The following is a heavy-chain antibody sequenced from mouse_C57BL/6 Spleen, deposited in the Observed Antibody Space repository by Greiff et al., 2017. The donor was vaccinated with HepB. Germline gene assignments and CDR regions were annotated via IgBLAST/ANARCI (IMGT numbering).Heavy chain of an antibody. D-gene: IGHD2-4*01. CDR2: IRNKANGYTT. CDR3: ARSSYDYDGYYAMDY. CDR1: GFTFTDYY. J-gene: IGHJ4*01. V-gene: IGHV7-3*01. Sequence: EVNLVESGGGLVQPGGSLSLSCAASGFTFTDYYMSWVRQPPGKALEWLGFIRNKANGYTTEYSASVKGRFTISRDNSQSILYLQMNALRAEDSATYYCARSSYDYDGYYAMDYWGQGTSVTVSS.